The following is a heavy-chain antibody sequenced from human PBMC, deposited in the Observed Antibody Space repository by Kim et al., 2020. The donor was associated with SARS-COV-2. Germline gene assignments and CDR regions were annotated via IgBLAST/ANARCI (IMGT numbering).Heavy chain of an antibody. CDR2: IIPIFGTA. V-gene: IGHV1-69*13. CDR3: ASHDSSGYYSTAEYFQH. Sequence: SVKVSCKASGGTFSSYAISWVRQAPGQGLEWMGGIIPIFGTANYAQKFQGRVTITADESTSTAYMELSSLRSEDTAVYYCASHDSSGYYSTAEYFQHWGQGTLVTVSS. J-gene: IGHJ1*01. D-gene: IGHD3-22*01. CDR1: GGTFSSYA.